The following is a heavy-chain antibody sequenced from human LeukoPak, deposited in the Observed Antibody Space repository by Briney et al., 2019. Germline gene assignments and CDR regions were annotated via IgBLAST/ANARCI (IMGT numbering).Heavy chain of an antibody. D-gene: IGHD6-19*01. CDR1: GYIFTDYY. Sequence: GASVKVSCKASGYIFTDYYMHWVRQAPGQGLEWMGWISAYNGNTNYAQKLQGRVTMTTDTSTGTAYMELRSLRSDDTAVYYCARGVSGWDTTFDYWGQGTLVTVSS. V-gene: IGHV1-18*04. CDR2: ISAYNGNT. CDR3: ARGVSGWDTTFDY. J-gene: IGHJ4*02.